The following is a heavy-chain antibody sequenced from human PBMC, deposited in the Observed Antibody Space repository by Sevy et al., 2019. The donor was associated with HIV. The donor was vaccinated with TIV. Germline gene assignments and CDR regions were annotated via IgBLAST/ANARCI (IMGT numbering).Heavy chain of an antibody. Sequence: GGSLRLSCAVSGFSFDSYGMTWVRQAPGKGLEWVSGISGSGTRTYYADSVKGRFIISRDNSKNTLYLQMNSLRSEEKAIYYCAKGGGGHYDPDEIGYYFYYYNMDVWDKGTTVTVSS. J-gene: IGHJ6*03. CDR2: ISGSGTRT. V-gene: IGHV3-23*01. CDR1: GFSFDSYG. CDR3: AKGGGGHYDPDEIGYYFYYYNMDV. D-gene: IGHD3-22*01.